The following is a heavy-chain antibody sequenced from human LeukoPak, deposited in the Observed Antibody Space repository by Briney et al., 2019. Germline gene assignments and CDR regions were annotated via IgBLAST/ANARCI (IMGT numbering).Heavy chain of an antibody. J-gene: IGHJ4*02. CDR1: SGSFSGYY. D-gene: IGHD6-19*01. Sequence: SETLSLTCAVYSGSFSGYYWTWIRQPPGKGLEWIGEIKHSGRTTYTPSLKSRVSISVDPSKNQFSLKLSSVTAADTAMYYCAREASGPFYWGQGTLVTVSS. V-gene: IGHV4-34*01. CDR3: AREASGPFY. CDR2: IKHSGRT.